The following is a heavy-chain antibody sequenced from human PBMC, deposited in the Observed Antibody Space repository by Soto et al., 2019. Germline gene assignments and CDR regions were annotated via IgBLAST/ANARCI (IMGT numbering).Heavy chain of an antibody. CDR1: GGTFSSYG. V-gene: IGHV1-69*12. D-gene: IGHD6-13*01. J-gene: IGHJ6*02. Sequence: QVQLVQSGAEVKKPGSSVKVSCKASGGTFSSYGISWVRQAPGQGLEWMGGIIPIFGTANYAQKFQGRVTLTADESTSTACMGLSSLRSEDTAVHYCARGEAARYYHDMDVWGQGTTVTVSS. CDR2: IIPIFGTA. CDR3: ARGEAARYYHDMDV.